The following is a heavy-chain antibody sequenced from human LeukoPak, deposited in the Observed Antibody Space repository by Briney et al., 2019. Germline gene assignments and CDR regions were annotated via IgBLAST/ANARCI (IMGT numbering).Heavy chain of an antibody. CDR1: GGSVTSYY. V-gene: IGHV4-4*07. J-gene: IGHJ4*02. CDR3: ARDGYYYGSGSYMDY. Sequence: SETLSLTCTVSGGSVTSYYWNWIRQPAGKGLEWVGRIYNTGSTWYNPSLKSRVSMSIDTSKNQFSLKLHSVTAADAAVYYCARDGYYYGSGSYMDYWGQGTLVTVSS. D-gene: IGHD3-10*01. CDR2: IYNTGST.